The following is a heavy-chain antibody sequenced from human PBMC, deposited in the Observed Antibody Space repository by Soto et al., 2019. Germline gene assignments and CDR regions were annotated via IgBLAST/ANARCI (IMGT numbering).Heavy chain of an antibody. CDR1: GGSISSGDYY. CDR3: ARDRAGVYYYGSGSFDY. D-gene: IGHD3-10*01. CDR2: IYYSGST. V-gene: IGHV4-30-4*01. J-gene: IGHJ4*02. Sequence: SETLSLTCTVSGGSISSGDYYWSWIRQPPGKGLEWIGYIYYSGSTYYNPSLKSRVTISVDTSKNQFSLKLSSVTAADTAVYYCARDRAGVYYYGSGSFDYWGQGTLVTVSS.